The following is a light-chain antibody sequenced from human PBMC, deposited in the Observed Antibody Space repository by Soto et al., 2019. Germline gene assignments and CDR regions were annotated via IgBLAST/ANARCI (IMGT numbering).Light chain of an antibody. CDR1: SSDIGGYNF. Sequence: QSALTQPASVSGSPGQSITIACTGTSSDIGGYNFVSWYQQHPGKAPKLLIYDVGNRPSGVSNRFSGSKSGNTASLTISGLQAEDEAHYYCNSYRTVSTYVFGTGTKRTVL. V-gene: IGLV2-14*01. CDR3: NSYRTVSTYV. J-gene: IGLJ1*01. CDR2: DVG.